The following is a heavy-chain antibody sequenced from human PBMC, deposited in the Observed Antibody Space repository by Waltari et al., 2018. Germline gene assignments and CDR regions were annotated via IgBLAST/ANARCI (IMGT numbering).Heavy chain of an antibody. CDR3: ATYNLGFIYYRGLDV. J-gene: IGHJ6*02. Sequence: EVPLLESGGGLVQPGGSLRLSCEASGVRFSDFAMSWVRQAPGRGLEWVAAITKTGDDTYYADSVRGRLTVSRDNSKNTLYVQMNSLRAEDAAVYYCATYNLGFIYYRGLDVWGQGTTVTVSS. V-gene: IGHV3-23*01. D-gene: IGHD1-1*01. CDR2: ITKTGDDT. CDR1: GVRFSDFA.